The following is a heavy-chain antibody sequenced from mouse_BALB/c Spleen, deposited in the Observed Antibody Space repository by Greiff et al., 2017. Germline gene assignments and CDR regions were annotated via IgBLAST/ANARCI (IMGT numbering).Heavy chain of an antibody. CDR2: ISDGGSYT. CDR3: ARGYGNFYYFDY. J-gene: IGHJ2*01. CDR1: GFTFSDYY. V-gene: IGHV5-4*02. D-gene: IGHD2-1*01. Sequence: EVNVVESGGGLVKPGGSLKLSCAASGFTFSDYYMYWVRQTPEKRLEWVATISDGGSYTYYPDSVKGRFTISRDNAKNNLYLQMSSLKSEDTAMYYCARGYGNFYYFDYWGQGTTLTVSS.